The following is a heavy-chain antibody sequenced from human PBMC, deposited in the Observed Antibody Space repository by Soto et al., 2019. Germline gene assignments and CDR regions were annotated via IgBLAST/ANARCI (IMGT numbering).Heavy chain of an antibody. D-gene: IGHD1-1*01. Sequence: GASVKVSCKASGGTFSSYAISWVRQAPVQGLEWMGGIIPIFGTANYAQKFQGRVTITADESTSTAYMELSSLRSEDTAVYYCASGGNEVDFDIWGQGTMVTGSS. J-gene: IGHJ3*02. CDR1: GGTFSSYA. CDR3: ASGGNEVDFDI. CDR2: IIPIFGTA. V-gene: IGHV1-69*13.